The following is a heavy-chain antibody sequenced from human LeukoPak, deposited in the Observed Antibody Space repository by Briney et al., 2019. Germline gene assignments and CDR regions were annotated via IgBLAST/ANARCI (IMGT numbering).Heavy chain of an antibody. V-gene: IGHV4-34*01. CDR1: GGSFSGYY. CDR3: ARGVVRNDFWSGYYTFSVGRYYFDY. J-gene: IGHJ4*02. CDR2: INHSGST. Sequence: SETLSLTCAVYGGSFSGYYWSWIRQPPGKGLEWIGEINHSGSTNYNPSLKSRVTISVDTSKNQFSLKLSSVTAADTAVYYCARGVVRNDFWSGYYTFSVGRYYFDYWGQGTLVTVSS. D-gene: IGHD3-3*01.